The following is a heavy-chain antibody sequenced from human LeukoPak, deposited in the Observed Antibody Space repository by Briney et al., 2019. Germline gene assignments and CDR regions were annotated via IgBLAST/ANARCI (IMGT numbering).Heavy chain of an antibody. CDR3: ARGKSWGLFDY. D-gene: IGHD6-13*01. J-gene: IGHJ4*02. V-gene: IGHV4-59*01. CDR2: IYYSGST. Sequence: PSETLSLTCTVSGGSISSYYWSWLRQPPGKGLEWIGYIYYSGSTNYNPSLKSRVTISVDTSKYQFSLKLSSVTAADTAVYYCARGKSWGLFDYWGQGTLVTVSS. CDR1: GGSISSYY.